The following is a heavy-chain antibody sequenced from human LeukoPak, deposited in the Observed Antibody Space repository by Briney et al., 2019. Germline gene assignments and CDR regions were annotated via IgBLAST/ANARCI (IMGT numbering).Heavy chain of an antibody. CDR3: ARDSSRWPEDWFDP. Sequence: AAVKVSCQACGYTFISYGSSWLGQPPGKGLEWMGWISAYNGNTHYAQKLHGRVTMTTDTSTSTAYMELRSLRSDDTAVYYCARDSSRWPEDWFDPWGQGTLVTVSS. CDR1: GYTFISYG. V-gene: IGHV1-18*01. CDR2: ISAYNGNT. D-gene: IGHD6-13*01. J-gene: IGHJ5*02.